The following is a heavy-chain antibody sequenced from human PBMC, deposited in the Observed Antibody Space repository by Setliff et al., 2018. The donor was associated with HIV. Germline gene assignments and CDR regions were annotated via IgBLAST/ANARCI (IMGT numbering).Heavy chain of an antibody. CDR1: HGSISSTSHY. J-gene: IGHJ4*02. CDR3: ARVVKGYNWNYFDY. D-gene: IGHD1-20*01. Sequence: KTSETLSLTCIVSHGSISSTSHYWGWIRQPPGRGLEWIGSIFYTGFTYYSPSLESRVTMSVDTSKNQFSLRVRSVTAADTAVYYCARVVKGYNWNYFDYWGQGTLVTVSS. V-gene: IGHV4-39*07. CDR2: IFYTGFT.